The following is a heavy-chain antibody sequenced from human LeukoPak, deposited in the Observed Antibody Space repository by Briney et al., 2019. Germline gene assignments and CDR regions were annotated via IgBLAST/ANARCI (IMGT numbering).Heavy chain of an antibody. Sequence: ASVKVSCKASGYTFTRYGITWVRQAPGQGLEWMGWISAYNGDTNYAQKLQGRVTMTTDTSTSTAYMELRSLRSDDTAVYYCARVWRGYSYGLSDYYMDVWGKGTTVTISS. CDR2: ISAYNGDT. J-gene: IGHJ6*03. CDR3: ARVWRGYSYGLSDYYMDV. CDR1: GYTFTRYG. D-gene: IGHD5-18*01. V-gene: IGHV1-18*01.